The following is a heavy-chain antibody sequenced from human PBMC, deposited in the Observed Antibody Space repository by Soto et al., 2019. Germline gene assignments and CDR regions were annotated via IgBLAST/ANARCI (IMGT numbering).Heavy chain of an antibody. J-gene: IGHJ6*03. CDR3: ARDLYSGYDLAPNYYYYYYMDV. D-gene: IGHD5-12*01. V-gene: IGHV3-7*01. CDR2: IKQDGSEK. CDR1: GFTFSSYW. Sequence: GGSLRLSCAASGFTFSSYWMSWVRQAPGKGLEWVANIKQDGSEKYYVDSVKGRFTISRDNAKNSLYSKMNSLRAEDTAVYYCARDLYSGYDLAPNYYYYYYMDVWGKGTTVTVSS.